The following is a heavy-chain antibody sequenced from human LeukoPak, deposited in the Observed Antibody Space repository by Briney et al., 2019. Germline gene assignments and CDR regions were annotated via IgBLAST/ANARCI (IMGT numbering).Heavy chain of an antibody. D-gene: IGHD3-22*01. J-gene: IGHJ4*02. CDR1: GLAFNNYA. CDR3: ASRAWFHSSGYYWYYFDY. CDR2: ISDGGTTS. Sequence: GGSLRLSCETSGLAFNNYAMSWVRQTPGKGLEWVSAISDGGTTSYYADSVKGRFTISRDNSRSTVFLQMNRLGAEDTALYYCASRAWFHSSGYYWYYFDYWGQGTLVTVSS. V-gene: IGHV3-23*01.